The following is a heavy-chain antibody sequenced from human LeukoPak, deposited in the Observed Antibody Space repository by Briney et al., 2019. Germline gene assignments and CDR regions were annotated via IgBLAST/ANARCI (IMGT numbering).Heavy chain of an antibody. CDR1: GFTFSSYW. D-gene: IGHD3-3*01. J-gene: IGHJ6*02. CDR2: IKQDGSEK. V-gene: IGHV3-7*01. CDR3: ASTPFGIFGVVTGESYYYYGMDV. Sequence: GGSLRLSCAASGFTFSSYWMSWVRQAPGKGLGWVANIKQDGSEKYYVDSVKGRFTISRDNAKNSLYLQMNSLRAEDTAVYYCASTPFGIFGVVTGESYYYYGMDVWGQGTTVTVSS.